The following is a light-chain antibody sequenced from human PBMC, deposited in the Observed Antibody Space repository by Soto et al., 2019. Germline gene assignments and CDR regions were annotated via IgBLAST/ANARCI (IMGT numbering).Light chain of an antibody. CDR2: GAS. Sequence: ETVMTQSPATLSVSPGDRATLSCRASQSVSSNLAWYQQKPGQAPRLLIYGASTRATGIPARFSGSGSGTEFTLTISSLQSEDFAIYYCQQYNNWPRTFGQGTKVDIK. J-gene: IGKJ1*01. V-gene: IGKV3-15*01. CDR1: QSVSSN. CDR3: QQYNNWPRT.